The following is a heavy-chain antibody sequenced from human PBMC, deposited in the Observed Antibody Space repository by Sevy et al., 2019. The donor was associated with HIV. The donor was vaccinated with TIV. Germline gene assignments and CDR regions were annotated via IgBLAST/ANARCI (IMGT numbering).Heavy chain of an antibody. CDR3: ARHTSYISGDC. V-gene: IGHV4-39*01. D-gene: IGHD2-21*01. CDR1: GGSISSYSYY. Sequence: SETLSLTCTVSGGSISSYSYYWGWIRQPPGKGLEWIGSVYYSGRTCYNPSLGSRVTISVDTSKNQFSLKLSSVTAADTAVYFCARHTSYISGDCWGQGTLVTVSS. J-gene: IGHJ4*02. CDR2: VYYSGRT.